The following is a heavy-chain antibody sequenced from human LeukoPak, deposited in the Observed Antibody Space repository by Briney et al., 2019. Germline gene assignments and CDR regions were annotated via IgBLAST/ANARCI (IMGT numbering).Heavy chain of an antibody. CDR2: INAGNGNT. D-gene: IGHD1-1*01. CDR1: GYTFTSYA. J-gene: IGHJ4*02. CDR3: ARGCDWNDGRFDY. V-gene: IGHV1-3*03. Sequence: ASVKVSCEASGYTFTSYAMHWVRQAPGQRLEWMGWINAGNGNTKYSQEFQGRVTITRDTSASTAYMELSSLRSEDMAVYYCARGCDWNDGRFDYWGQGTLVTVSS.